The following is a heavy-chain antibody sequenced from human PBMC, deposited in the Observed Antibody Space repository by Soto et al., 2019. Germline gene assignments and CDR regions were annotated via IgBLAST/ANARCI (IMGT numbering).Heavy chain of an antibody. Sequence: ASVKVCCKVSGYTLTELSMHWVRQAPGKGLEWMGGFDPEDGETIYAQKFQGRVTMTEDTSTDTAYMELSSLRSEDTAVYYCATTLLYSSSGRVFDYWGQGTLVTVSS. CDR1: GYTLTELS. V-gene: IGHV1-24*01. CDR2: FDPEDGET. J-gene: IGHJ4*02. D-gene: IGHD6-13*01. CDR3: ATTLLYSSSGRVFDY.